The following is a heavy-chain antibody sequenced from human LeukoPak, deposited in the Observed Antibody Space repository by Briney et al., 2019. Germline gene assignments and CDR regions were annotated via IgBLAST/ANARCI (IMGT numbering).Heavy chain of an antibody. V-gene: IGHV5-51*01. Sequence: GESLKISCEGSGDSFTRYWIGWVRQMPGKGLELMGIIYPGDSDTRYSPSFQGQVTISADKSISTAYLQWSSLKASDTAMYYCARLSTRTQNSYYYDSSGYFFILPYYKFWGQGTLVTVSS. J-gene: IGHJ4*02. CDR1: GDSFTRYW. D-gene: IGHD3-22*01. CDR3: ARLSTRTQNSYYYDSSGYFFILPYYKF. CDR2: IYPGDSDT.